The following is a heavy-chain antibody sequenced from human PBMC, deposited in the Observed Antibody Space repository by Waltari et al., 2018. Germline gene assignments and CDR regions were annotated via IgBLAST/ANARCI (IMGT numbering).Heavy chain of an antibody. CDR1: GGPISSSTYY. V-gene: IGHV4-39*01. J-gene: IGHJ3*02. Sequence: QMQLQESGPGLVKPSEPLSLTCTVSGGPISSSTYYWGGIRQPPGKGLEWIGNIYYSGSTYYKPSLKSRLTISVDTSKNQFSLNLRSVTAADTAVYYCARLPISLGVGSVFDIWGQGTMVTVSS. D-gene: IGHD2-15*01. CDR3: ARLPISLGVGSVFDI. CDR2: IYYSGST.